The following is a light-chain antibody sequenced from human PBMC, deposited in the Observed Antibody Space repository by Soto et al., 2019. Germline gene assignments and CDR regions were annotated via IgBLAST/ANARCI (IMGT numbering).Light chain of an antibody. CDR1: SSNIGTNT. J-gene: IGLJ2*01. V-gene: IGLV1-44*01. CDR3: AAWDDSLNRPV. Sequence: QSVLTQAPSASGAPGQRVTMSCSGSSSNIGTNTVNWYQQLPGTPPKCLIYDNYRRPSGVPDRFSGSQSGTSASLAISGLQSEDEADYYCAAWDDSLNRPVFGGGTKLTVL. CDR2: DNY.